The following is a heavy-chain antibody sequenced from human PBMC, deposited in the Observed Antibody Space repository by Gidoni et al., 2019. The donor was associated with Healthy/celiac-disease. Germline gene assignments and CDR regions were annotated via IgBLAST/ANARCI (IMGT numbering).Heavy chain of an antibody. CDR3: ATGAYDFWSGYDAFDI. J-gene: IGHJ3*02. CDR2: FDPEDGET. V-gene: IGHV1-24*01. D-gene: IGHD3-3*01. Sequence: QVQLVQSGAEVKKPGASVKVSCKVSGYTLTDLSMHWVRQAPGKGLEWMGGFDPEDGETIYAQKFQGRVTMTEDTSTDTAYMELSSLRSEDTAVYYCATGAYDFWSGYDAFDIWGQGTMVTVSS. CDR1: GYTLTDLS.